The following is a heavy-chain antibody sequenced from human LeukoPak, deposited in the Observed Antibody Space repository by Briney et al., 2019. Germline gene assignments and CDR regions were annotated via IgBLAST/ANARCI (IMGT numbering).Heavy chain of an antibody. V-gene: IGHV4-59*01. J-gene: IGHJ4*02. D-gene: IGHD1-26*01. CDR1: GGSTSSYY. CDR3: ARGWRERAYYFDY. Sequence: SETLSLTCTVSGGSTSSYYWSWIRQPPGKGLEWIGYIYYSGSTNYNPSLKSRVTISVDTSKNQFSLKLSSVTAADTAVYYCARGWRERAYYFDYWGQGTLVTVSS. CDR2: IYYSGST.